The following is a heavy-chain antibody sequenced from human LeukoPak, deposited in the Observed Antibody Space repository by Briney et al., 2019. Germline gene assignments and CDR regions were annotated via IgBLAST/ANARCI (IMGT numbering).Heavy chain of an antibody. CDR1: GFTFSYDW. V-gene: IGHV4-34*01. CDR2: INHSGST. D-gene: IGHD4-17*01. Sequence: KPGGSLRLSCAASGFTFSYDWMTWIRQPPGKGLEWIGEINHSGSTNYNPSLKSRVTISVETSKNQFSLKLSSVTAADTAVYYCARSSKGFEEETTVTSYYFDYWGPGTLVTVSS. J-gene: IGHJ4*02. CDR3: ARSSKGFEEETTVTSYYFDY.